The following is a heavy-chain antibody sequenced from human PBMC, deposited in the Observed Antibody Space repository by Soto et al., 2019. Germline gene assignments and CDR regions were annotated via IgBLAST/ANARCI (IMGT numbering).Heavy chain of an antibody. CDR1: GFTFSSYA. V-gene: IGHV3-23*01. CDR2: ISGGGGST. Sequence: EVQLLESGGGLVQPGGSLRLSCAASGFTFSSYAMGWVRQAPGKGLECVSSISGGGGSTYYADSVKGRFTISRDNSKNTLNLQMNSLSAEETAVHYCAKDGDIMSGYPEYFQHWGQGTLVTVSS. D-gene: IGHD3-9*01. J-gene: IGHJ1*01. CDR3: AKDGDIMSGYPEYFQH.